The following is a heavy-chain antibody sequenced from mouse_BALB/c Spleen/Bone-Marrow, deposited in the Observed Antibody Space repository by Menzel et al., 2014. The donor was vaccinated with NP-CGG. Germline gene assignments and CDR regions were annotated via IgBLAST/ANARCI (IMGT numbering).Heavy chain of an antibody. Sequence: VQLQQSGPELVMPGASVRISCKASDYIFXSCYINWVKQRPGQGLEWIGWIYPGNVNTKYNEKFRGKSTLTADKSSSTAYMQLNSLTSEDSAVYFCAREVGRGGYFDVWGAGATVTVSS. CDR2: IYPGNVNT. V-gene: IGHV1S56*01. D-gene: IGHD1-1*02. J-gene: IGHJ1*01. CDR3: AREVGRGGYFDV. CDR1: DYIFXSCY.